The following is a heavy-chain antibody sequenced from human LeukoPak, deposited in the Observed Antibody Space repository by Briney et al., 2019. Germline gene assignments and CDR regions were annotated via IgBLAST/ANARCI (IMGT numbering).Heavy chain of an antibody. CDR1: GGSFSRYY. CDR2: INHSGSA. V-gene: IGHV4-34*01. J-gene: IGHJ5*02. CDR3: ARLTYSNNWYFRRGLDNWFDP. Sequence: PSETLSLTCAVYGGSFSRYYWTWIRQPPGKGLEWIGEINHSGSANYNPSLKSRVTISVDASKSQFSLRLSSVTATDTAVYYCARLTYSNNWYFRRGLDNWFDPWGQGTLVTVSS. D-gene: IGHD6-13*01.